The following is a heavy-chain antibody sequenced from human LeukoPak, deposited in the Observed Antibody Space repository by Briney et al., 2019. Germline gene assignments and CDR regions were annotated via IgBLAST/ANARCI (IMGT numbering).Heavy chain of an antibody. CDR1: GYSFTSYW. CDR3: ARRWEYYYDSSGYYSAFDI. V-gene: IGHV5-51*01. D-gene: IGHD3-22*01. Sequence: GESLKISCKGSGYSFTSYWIGWVRQMPGKGLEWMGIIYPGDSDTRYSPSFQGQVTISADKSISTAYLQWSSLKASDTAMYYCARRWEYYYDSSGYYSAFDIWGQGTMVTVSS. CDR2: IYPGDSDT. J-gene: IGHJ3*02.